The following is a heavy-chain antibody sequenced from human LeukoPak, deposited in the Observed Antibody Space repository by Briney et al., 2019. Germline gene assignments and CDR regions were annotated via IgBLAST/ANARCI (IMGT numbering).Heavy chain of an antibody. CDR2: IYSNGVT. CDR1: GGSITGYY. Sequence: SETLSLTCTVSGGSITGYYCSWIRQSPGKGLEWIGQIYSNGVTNYNPSLRNQVIMSVDTSRSQFSLRLSSVTVADTALYYCARRGGSGSSYCFDPWGQGTLVTVSS. V-gene: IGHV4-59*08. CDR3: ARRGGSGSSYCFDP. J-gene: IGHJ5*02. D-gene: IGHD1-26*01.